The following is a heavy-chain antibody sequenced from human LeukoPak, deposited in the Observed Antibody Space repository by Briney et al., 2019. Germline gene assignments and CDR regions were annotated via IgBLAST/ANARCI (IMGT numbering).Heavy chain of an antibody. D-gene: IGHD1-20*01. CDR3: ATLTGPRTFDY. Sequence: GGSLRLSCAASGFTFSNYWMTWVRQAPGKGLEWVANIKHDGSEDYYLDSVKGRFTISRDNAKNSLYLQMDSLRADDTALYYCATLTGPRTFDYWGQGTLVTVSS. CDR2: IKHDGSED. J-gene: IGHJ4*02. V-gene: IGHV3-7*03. CDR1: GFTFSNYW.